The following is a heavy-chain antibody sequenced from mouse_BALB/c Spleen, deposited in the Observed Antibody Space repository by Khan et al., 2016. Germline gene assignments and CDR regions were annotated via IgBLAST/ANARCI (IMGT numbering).Heavy chain of an antibody. Sequence: VQLQQSGAELVKPGASVKVSCTASGFNIKDTYMHWVKQRPEQGLEWIGKIDPANGNTKYDPKFQGKATITADTSSNTAYLQFSSLPSADTAVYVCARGNEAFFAYWGQGTLVTVSA. V-gene: IGHV14-3*02. J-gene: IGHJ3*01. CDR3: ARGNEAFFAY. CDR2: IDPANGNT. CDR1: GFNIKDTY.